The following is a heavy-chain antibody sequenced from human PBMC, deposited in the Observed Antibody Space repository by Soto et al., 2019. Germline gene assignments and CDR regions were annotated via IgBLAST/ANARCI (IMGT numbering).Heavy chain of an antibody. CDR3: ARDRKAGYSSSWYSHYYGMDV. V-gene: IGHV1-69*13. CDR1: GGTFSSYA. D-gene: IGHD6-13*01. Sequence: SVKVSCKASGGTFSSYAISWVRQAPGQGLEWIGGIIPIFGTANYAQKFQGRVTITADESTSTAYMELSSLRSEDTAVYYCARDRKAGYSSSWYSHYYGMDVWGQGTTVTVSS. CDR2: IIPIFGTA. J-gene: IGHJ6*02.